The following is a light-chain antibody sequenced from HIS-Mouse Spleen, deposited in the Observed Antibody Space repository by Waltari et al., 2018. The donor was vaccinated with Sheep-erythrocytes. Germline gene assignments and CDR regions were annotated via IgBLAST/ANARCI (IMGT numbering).Light chain of an antibody. CDR1: SSDVGGYNY. Sequence: QSALTQPRSVSGSPGQSVTISCTGTSSDVGGYNYFSWYQQHPGKAPKLMNYDVSKRPSGAPDRFSSSKAGNTASLTISGLQAEDEADYYCCSYAGSYTWVFGGGTKLTVL. CDR3: CSYAGSYTWV. J-gene: IGLJ3*02. V-gene: IGLV2-11*01. CDR2: DVS.